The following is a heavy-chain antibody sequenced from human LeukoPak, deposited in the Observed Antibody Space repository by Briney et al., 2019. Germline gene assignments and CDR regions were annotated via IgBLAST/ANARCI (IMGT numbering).Heavy chain of an antibody. CDR2: ISYDGSNK. CDR1: GFTFSSYA. CDR3: ARDLSSSADY. V-gene: IGHV3-30-3*01. D-gene: IGHD6-6*01. J-gene: IGHJ4*02. Sequence: GRSLRLSCAASGFTFSSYAMHWVRQAPGKGLEWVAVISYDGSNKYYADSVKGRFTISRDNSKNTLYLQMNSLRAEDTAVYYCARDLSSSADYWGQGTLVTVSS.